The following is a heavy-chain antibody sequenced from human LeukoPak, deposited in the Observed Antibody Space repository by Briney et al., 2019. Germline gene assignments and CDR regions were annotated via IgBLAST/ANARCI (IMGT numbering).Heavy chain of an antibody. CDR3: ARARRDGYNYYFDY. CDR1: GGTCSSYA. CDR2: IIPIFGIA. V-gene: IGHV1-69*04. J-gene: IGHJ4*02. Sequence: GSSVKVSCKASGGTCSSYAISWVRQAPGQGLEWMGRIIPIFGIANYAQKFQGRVTITADKSTSTAYMELSSLRSEDTAVYYCARARRDGYNYYFDYWGQGTLVTVSS. D-gene: IGHD5-24*01.